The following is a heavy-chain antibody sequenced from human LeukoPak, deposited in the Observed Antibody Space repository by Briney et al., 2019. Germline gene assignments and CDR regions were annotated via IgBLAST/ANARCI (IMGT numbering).Heavy chain of an antibody. D-gene: IGHD3-10*01. CDR2: IKEDGSEK. V-gene: IGHV3-7*01. Sequence: GGSLRLSCAASGFTFSSYWMSWVRQAPGKGLEWVANIKEDGSEKYYVDSVKGRFTISRDYSKNTLYLHMNSLRAEDTAVYYCARDQAGSGHYADYWGQGTLVTVSS. CDR3: ARDQAGSGHYADY. CDR1: GFTFSSYW. J-gene: IGHJ4*02.